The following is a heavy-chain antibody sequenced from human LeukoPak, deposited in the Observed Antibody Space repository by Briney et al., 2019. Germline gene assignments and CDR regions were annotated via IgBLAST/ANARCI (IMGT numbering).Heavy chain of an antibody. J-gene: IGHJ4*02. CDR2: ITDSGSST. CDR1: GFTFSRYA. D-gene: IGHD1-7*01. CDR3: AKDGDWNYGNY. V-gene: IGHV3-23*01. Sequence: PGGSLRLSCAASGFTFSRYAMNWVHQAPGKGLEWVSAITDSGSSTYYADSVKGRFTISRDNSRSTLYLQMNSLRAEDTAVYYCAKDGDWNYGNYWGQGTLVTVSS.